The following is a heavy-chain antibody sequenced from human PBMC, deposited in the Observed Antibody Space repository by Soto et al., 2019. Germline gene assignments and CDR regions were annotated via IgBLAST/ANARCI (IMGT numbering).Heavy chain of an antibody. CDR2: ISGNSDAI. D-gene: IGHD2-8*01. Sequence: EVLLLESAGGLVQPGGSLRLSCTASGFTFSSYPMTWVRQAPGKGLEWVSSISGNSDAIFYADSVKGRFTISRDNSRTTLYLQMNSLRAEDMAIYYCARILYSSQRDGVDVWGQGTTVTVSS. CDR3: ARILYSSQRDGVDV. CDR1: GFTFSSYP. V-gene: IGHV3-23*01. J-gene: IGHJ6*02.